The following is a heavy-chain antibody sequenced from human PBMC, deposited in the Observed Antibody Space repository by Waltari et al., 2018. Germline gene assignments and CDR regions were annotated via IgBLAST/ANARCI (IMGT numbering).Heavy chain of an antibody. CDR3: ARDLFTVHDAFDI. V-gene: IGHV4-38-2*02. CDR2: IYHSGST. J-gene: IGHJ3*02. D-gene: IGHD4-17*01. CDR1: GYSISSGYY. Sequence: QVQLQESGPGLVKPSETLSLTCAVSGYSISSGYYWGWIRQPPGKGLEWIGSIYHSGSTYYNPSLKSRVTISVDTSKNQFSLKLSSVTAADTAVYYCARDLFTVHDAFDIWGQGTMVTVSS.